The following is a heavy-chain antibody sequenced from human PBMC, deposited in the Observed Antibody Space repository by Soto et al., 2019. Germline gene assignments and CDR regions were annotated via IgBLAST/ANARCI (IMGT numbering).Heavy chain of an antibody. J-gene: IGHJ4*02. CDR2: INGDGSTT. CDR1: GFTFSGYW. Sequence: EAQLVESGGGLVQPGGSLRLSCAASGFTFSGYWMHWVRQAPERGLVWVSRINGDGSTTSYADSVKGRFTISRDNAKNTLYRQMNSLRAEDTAVYSCVRSREGYNLVADYWGQGTLVTVSS. V-gene: IGHV3-74*01. D-gene: IGHD5-12*01. CDR3: VRSREGYNLVADY.